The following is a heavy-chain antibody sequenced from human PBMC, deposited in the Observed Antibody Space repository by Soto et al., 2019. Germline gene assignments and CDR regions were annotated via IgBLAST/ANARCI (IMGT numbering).Heavy chain of an antibody. CDR2: ISYDGSNK. CDR1: GFTFSSYG. D-gene: IGHD1-1*01. V-gene: IGHV3-30*18. CDR3: AKDPGNRTTGTQDWFDP. Sequence: GGSLRLSCAASGFTFSSYGMHWVRQAPGKGLEWVAVISYDGSNKYYADSVKGRFTISRDNSKNTLYLQMNSLRAEDTAVYYCAKDPGNRTTGTQDWFDPWGQGTLVTVSS. J-gene: IGHJ5*02.